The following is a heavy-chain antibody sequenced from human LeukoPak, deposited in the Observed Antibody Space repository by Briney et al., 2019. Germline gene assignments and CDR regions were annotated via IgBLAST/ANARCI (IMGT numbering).Heavy chain of an antibody. Sequence: PSETRSLTCAVDSGSFSVYYWSWIRQPPEKLLEWIGEINHSGSTNYNPSLKSRVTISVDTSKNQFSLKLSSVTAADTAVYYCARASAPYSSSWYRPGFDPWGQGTLVTVSS. J-gene: IGHJ5*02. CDR2: INHSGST. D-gene: IGHD6-13*01. CDR3: ARASAPYSSSWYRPGFDP. CDR1: SGSFSVYY. V-gene: IGHV4-34*01.